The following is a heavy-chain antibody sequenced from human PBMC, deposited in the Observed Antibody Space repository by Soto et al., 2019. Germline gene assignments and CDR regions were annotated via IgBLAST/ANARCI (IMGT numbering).Heavy chain of an antibody. V-gene: IGHV3-23*01. CDR3: AKEIFAGADAATSPYAL. CDR1: GFTFSSHA. J-gene: IGHJ4*02. D-gene: IGHD3-3*01. CDR2: VDGSGGDT. Sequence: GGSLRLSCAASGFTFSSHAMGWLRQAPGAGPEWVAFVDGSGGDTSYADSVKGRFTISRDNSDNSLFLHMNSLRAEDTGRYFCAKEIFAGADAATSPYALWGQRSLVTVSS.